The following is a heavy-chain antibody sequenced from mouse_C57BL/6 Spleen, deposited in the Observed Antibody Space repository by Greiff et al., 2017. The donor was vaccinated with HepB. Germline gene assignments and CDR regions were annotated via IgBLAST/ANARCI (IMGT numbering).Heavy chain of an antibody. CDR3: ARGKDGYYPDYFDY. Sequence: QVQLQQSGAELVRPGTSVKLSCKASGYTFTSYWMHWVKQRPGQGLEWIGVIDPSDSYTNYNQKFKGKATLTVDTSSSTAYMQLSSLTSEDSAVYYCARGKDGYYPDYFDYWGQGTTLTVSS. V-gene: IGHV1-59*01. D-gene: IGHD2-3*01. CDR1: GYTFTSYW. CDR2: IDPSDSYT. J-gene: IGHJ2*01.